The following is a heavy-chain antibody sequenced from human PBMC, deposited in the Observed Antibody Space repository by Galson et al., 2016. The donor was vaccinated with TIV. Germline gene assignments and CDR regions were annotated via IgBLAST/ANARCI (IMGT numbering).Heavy chain of an antibody. CDR2: IYYSGDT. CDR3: ARAPYGENWFFDL. Sequence: ETLSLTCTVSGGPISSHHWSWIRQPPGKGLEWIGCIYYSGDTNDNTSPSLQGRVTMSIDTSKNQLSLKLNSVTAADTALYYCARAPYGENWFFDLWGRSTLVTVSS. D-gene: IGHD4-17*01. CDR1: GGPISSHH. J-gene: IGHJ2*01. V-gene: IGHV4-59*08.